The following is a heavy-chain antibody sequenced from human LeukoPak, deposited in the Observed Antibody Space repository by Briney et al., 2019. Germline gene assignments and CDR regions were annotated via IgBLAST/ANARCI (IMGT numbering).Heavy chain of an antibody. CDR3: VKDLSYESSGSFFDF. D-gene: IGHD3-22*01. V-gene: IGHV3-43*01. J-gene: IGHJ4*02. Sequence: SGGSLRLSCAASGLIFEDYTMHWVRQAPGKTLEWVSLISWDGTTYYADSVKGRFTISRDNSKDSLSLQMDTLRSEDTAFYYCVKDLSYESSGSFFDFWGQGTLVTVS. CDR1: GLIFEDYT. CDR2: ISWDGTT.